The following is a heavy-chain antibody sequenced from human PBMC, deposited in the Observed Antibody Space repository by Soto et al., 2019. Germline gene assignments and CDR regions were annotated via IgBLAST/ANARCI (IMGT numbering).Heavy chain of an antibody. Sequence: EVQLVESGGGLVKPGGSLRLSCAASGFTFSTYSMNWVRQAPGKGLEWVSSISSSSSYIYYADSVNGRFTISRDNAKNSLYLQMNSLRAEDTAVYYCARGPYYYDSSGYPGYWGEGALVTVSS. CDR2: ISSSSSYI. CDR3: ARGPYYYDSSGYPGY. D-gene: IGHD3-22*01. CDR1: GFTFSTYS. J-gene: IGHJ4*02. V-gene: IGHV3-21*01.